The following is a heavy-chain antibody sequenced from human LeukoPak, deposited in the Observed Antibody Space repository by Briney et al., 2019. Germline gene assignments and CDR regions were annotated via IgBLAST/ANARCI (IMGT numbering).Heavy chain of an antibody. CDR3: ARDSSTSCYDY. J-gene: IGHJ4*02. D-gene: IGHD2-2*01. V-gene: IGHV3-7*01. Sequence: GGSLTLSCAASGFTFSSYWMIWVRQAPGKGREWVANIKQDGSEKFYVDSVKGRFTISRDNAKHSLYLQMNSLRAEDTAVYYCARDSSTSCYDYWGQGTLVTVSS. CDR1: GFTFSSYW. CDR2: IKQDGSEK.